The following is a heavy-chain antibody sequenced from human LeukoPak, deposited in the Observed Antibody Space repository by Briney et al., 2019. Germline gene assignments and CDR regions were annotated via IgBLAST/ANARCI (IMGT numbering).Heavy chain of an antibody. V-gene: IGHV3-30-3*01. CDR2: ISYDGSNK. Sequence: PGGSLRLSCAASGFTFSSYAMHWVRQAPGKGLEWVAVISYDGSNKYYADSVKGRFTISRDNSKNTLYLQMNSLRAEDTAVYYCAREPSSMYYFDYWGQGTLVTVSS. CDR3: AREPSSMYYFDY. D-gene: IGHD6-13*01. J-gene: IGHJ4*02. CDR1: GFTFSSYA.